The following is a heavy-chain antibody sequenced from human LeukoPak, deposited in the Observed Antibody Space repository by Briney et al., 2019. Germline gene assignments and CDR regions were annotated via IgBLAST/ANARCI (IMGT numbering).Heavy chain of an antibody. Sequence: GGSLRLSCAASGFTFSGSAMHWVRQASGKGLEWVGRIRSKANSYATAYAASVKGRFTISRDGSKNTAYLQMNSLKTEDTAVYYCTRRYYYDSSGYYYRDYWGQGTLVTVSS. CDR1: GFTFSGSA. D-gene: IGHD3-22*01. CDR3: TRRYYYDSSGYYYRDY. CDR2: IRSKANSYAT. J-gene: IGHJ4*02. V-gene: IGHV3-73*01.